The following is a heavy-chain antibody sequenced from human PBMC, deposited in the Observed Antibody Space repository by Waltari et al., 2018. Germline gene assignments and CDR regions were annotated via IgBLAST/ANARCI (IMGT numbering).Heavy chain of an antibody. V-gene: IGHV4-59*08. CDR1: GGSISSYY. CDR2: IYYRGST. J-gene: IGHJ3*02. D-gene: IGHD4-17*01. CDR3: ARRRGADYGDYGPFYDACDI. Sequence: QVQLQESGPGLVKPSETLSLTCTVSGGSISSYYWSWIRQPPGKGLEWIGYIYYRGSTNYNPPLQSRVTISVDTSKNQFSLKLSSVTAADTAVYYCARRRGADYGDYGPFYDACDIWGQGTMVTVSS.